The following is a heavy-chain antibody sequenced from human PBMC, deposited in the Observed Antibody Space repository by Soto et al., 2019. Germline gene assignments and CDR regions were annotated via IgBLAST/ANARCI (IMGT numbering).Heavy chain of an antibody. V-gene: IGHV2-26*04. Sequence: SGPTLVNPTETLTLTCTVSGFSLSNAGLGVSWIRQPPRKALEWLAHIFSNDEKSYSTSLKSRLTISKDTSKSQVVLTMTNMDPVDTATYYCASTYSTSWYWFDPWGQGTLVTVSS. D-gene: IGHD6-13*01. CDR1: GFSLSNAGLG. J-gene: IGHJ5*02. CDR3: ASTYSTSWYWFDP. CDR2: IFSNDEK.